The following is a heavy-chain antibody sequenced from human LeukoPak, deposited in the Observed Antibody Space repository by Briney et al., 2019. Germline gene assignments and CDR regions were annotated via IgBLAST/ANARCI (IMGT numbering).Heavy chain of an antibody. CDR2: INSDGSIT. Sequence: PGGSLRLSCAASGFTFSSYWMHWVRQAPGKGLVWVSHINSDGSITRYADPVKGRFTISRDNAKNTLYLQMNSPRGEDTAVYYCARDAGDCGGDCPRWFDPWGQGTLVTVSS. CDR3: ARDAGDCGGDCPRWFDP. J-gene: IGHJ5*02. V-gene: IGHV3-74*01. CDR1: GFTFSSYW. D-gene: IGHD2-21*02.